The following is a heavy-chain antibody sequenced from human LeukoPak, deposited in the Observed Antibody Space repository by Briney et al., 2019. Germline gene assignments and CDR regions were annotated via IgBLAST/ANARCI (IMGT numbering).Heavy chain of an antibody. Sequence: GSSVKVSCKTSGDTFSSYPISWVRQATGQGLEWMGWMNPNSGNTGYAQKFQGRVTMTRNTSISTAYMELSSLRSEDTAVYYCARGGIAVAGSDYWGQGTLVTVSS. CDR1: GDTFSSYP. V-gene: IGHV1-8*02. CDR2: MNPNSGNT. J-gene: IGHJ4*02. D-gene: IGHD6-19*01. CDR3: ARGGIAVAGSDY.